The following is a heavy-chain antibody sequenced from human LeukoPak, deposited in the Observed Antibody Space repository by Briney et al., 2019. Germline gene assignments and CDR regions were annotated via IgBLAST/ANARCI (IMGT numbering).Heavy chain of an antibody. D-gene: IGHD1-14*01. V-gene: IGHV3-23*01. CDR1: GFIFDTHT. J-gene: IGHJ6*02. CDR3: VRRAAVRGMDF. CDR2: ISGSGDST. Sequence: GGSLRLSCTASGFIFDTHTLTWVRQAPGKGLEWVASISGSGDSTNYGDSVKGRFTISRDNFTRTVHLEMSNLRADDTAMYYCVRRAAVRGMDFWGLGTTVIVPS.